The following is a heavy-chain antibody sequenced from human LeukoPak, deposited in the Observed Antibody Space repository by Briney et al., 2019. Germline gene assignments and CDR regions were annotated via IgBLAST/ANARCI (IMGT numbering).Heavy chain of an antibody. CDR1: GDSVSSNTAA. CDR2: TYYRSKWYD. D-gene: IGHD6-19*01. CDR3: ARNNPNSSGWYSFDS. Sequence: SQTLSLTCAISGDSVSSNTAAWNWIRQSPSRRLEWLGRTYYRSKWYDDYAVFVKSRIIINPDTSKNQFYLQLNSVTPEDTAVYYCARNNPNSSGWYSFDSWGQGTLVTVSS. J-gene: IGHJ4*02. V-gene: IGHV6-1*01.